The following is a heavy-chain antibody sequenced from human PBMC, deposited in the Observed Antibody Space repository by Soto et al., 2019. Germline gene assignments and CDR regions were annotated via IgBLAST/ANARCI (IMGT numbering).Heavy chain of an antibody. J-gene: IGHJ4*02. CDR2: ISASSTTI. V-gene: IGHV3-11*01. Sequence: GGSLRLSCAASGFTFRDHYMTWIRQVPGKGLEWASYISASSTTIYYADSVKGRFTISRDNAKNSVFLQMNSLRAEDTAVYYCARDIRWANWGQGTLVTVSS. CDR1: GFTFRDHY. CDR3: ARDIRWAN.